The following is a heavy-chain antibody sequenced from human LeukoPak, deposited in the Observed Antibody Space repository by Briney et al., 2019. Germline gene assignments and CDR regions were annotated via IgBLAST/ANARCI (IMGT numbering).Heavy chain of an antibody. D-gene: IGHD2-2*01. CDR1: GFTFSSYW. V-gene: IGHV3-7*01. J-gene: IGHJ6*03. Sequence: GGSLRLSCAASGFTFSSYWMSWVRQAPGKGLEWVANIKQDGSEKYYVDSVKGRFTISRDNAKNSLYLQMNSLRAEDTAVYYCARPVPAATPGYYYYYMDVWGKGTTVTVSS. CDR2: IKQDGSEK. CDR3: ARPVPAATPGYYYYYMDV.